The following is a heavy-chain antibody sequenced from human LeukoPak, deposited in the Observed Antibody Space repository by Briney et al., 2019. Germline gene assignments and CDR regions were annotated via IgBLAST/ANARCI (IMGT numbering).Heavy chain of an antibody. D-gene: IGHD4-17*01. J-gene: IGHJ3*02. CDR1: GGSISSSNW. CDR3: ASLGRYDAFDI. V-gene: IGHV4-4*02. Sequence: SETLSLTCAVSGGSISSSNWWSWVRQPPGKGLEWIGEIYHSGSTNYNPSLKGRVTISVDKSKNQFSLKLSSVTAADTAVYYCASLGRYDAFDIWGQGTMVTVSS. CDR2: IYHSGST.